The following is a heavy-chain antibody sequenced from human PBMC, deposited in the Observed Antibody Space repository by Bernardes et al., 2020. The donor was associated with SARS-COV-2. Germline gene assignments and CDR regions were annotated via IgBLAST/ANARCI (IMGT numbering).Heavy chain of an antibody. Sequence: GYLRLSCAASGFTFSSYGMHWVRQAPGKGLEWVAVIWYDGSNKYYADSVKGRFTISRDNSKNTLYLQMNSLRAEDTAVYYCERDLTYYAILTGYSAPSYDYYYYGMDVWSQGTTVTVSS. CDR3: ERDLTYYAILTGYSAPSYDYYYYGMDV. J-gene: IGHJ6*02. CDR2: IWYDGSNK. CDR1: GFTFSSYG. V-gene: IGHV3-33*01. D-gene: IGHD3-9*01.